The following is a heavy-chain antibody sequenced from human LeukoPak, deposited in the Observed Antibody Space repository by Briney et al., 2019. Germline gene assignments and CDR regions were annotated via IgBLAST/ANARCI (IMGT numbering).Heavy chain of an antibody. D-gene: IGHD6-6*01. V-gene: IGHV1-69*05. Sequence: ASVKVSCKASGGTFSSSAISWVRQAPGQGLEWMGGIIPIFGTANYAQKFQGRVTITTDESTSTAYMELSSLRSEDTAVYYCARQNIAARDWFDYWGQGTLVTVSS. CDR1: GGTFSSSA. CDR2: IIPIFGTA. CDR3: ARQNIAARDWFDY. J-gene: IGHJ4*02.